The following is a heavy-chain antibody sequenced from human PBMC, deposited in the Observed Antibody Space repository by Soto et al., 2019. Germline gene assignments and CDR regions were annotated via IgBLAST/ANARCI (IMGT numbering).Heavy chain of an antibody. CDR3: ARYGGYEGLRFDP. CDR2: IYYSGST. Sequence: SETLSLTCTVSGGSISSGGYYWSWIRQHPGKGLEWIGYIYYSGSTYYNPSLKSRVTISVDTSKNQFSLKLSSVTAADTAVYYCARYGGYEGLRFDPWGQGTLVTVSS. D-gene: IGHD5-12*01. V-gene: IGHV4-31*03. CDR1: GGSISSGGYY. J-gene: IGHJ5*02.